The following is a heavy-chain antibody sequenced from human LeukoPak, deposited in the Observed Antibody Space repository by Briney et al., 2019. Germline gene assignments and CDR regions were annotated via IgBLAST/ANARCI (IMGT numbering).Heavy chain of an antibody. V-gene: IGHV3-30*02. CDR1: GFTFSSYG. J-gene: IGHJ4*02. Sequence: GGSLRLSCAASGFTFSSYGTHWVRQAPGKGLEWVAFIRYDGSNKYYADSVKGRFTISRDNSKNTLYLQMNSLRAEDTAVYYCAPGMLGYCSSTSCPYFDYWGQGTLVTVSS. D-gene: IGHD2-2*01. CDR3: APGMLGYCSSTSCPYFDY. CDR2: IRYDGSNK.